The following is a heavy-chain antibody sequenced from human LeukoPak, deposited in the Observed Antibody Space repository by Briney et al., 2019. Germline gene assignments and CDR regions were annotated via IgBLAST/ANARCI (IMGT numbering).Heavy chain of an antibody. J-gene: IGHJ4*02. Sequence: GGSLRLSCAASGFTFSSYAMSWVRQAPGKGLEWVSAISGSGGSTYYADSVKGRFTISRDNSKNTLCLQMDSLRAEDTAVYYCAKYYGAGTEFDYWGQGTLVTVSS. D-gene: IGHD3-10*01. CDR3: AKYYGAGTEFDY. V-gene: IGHV3-23*01. CDR2: ISGSGGST. CDR1: GFTFSSYA.